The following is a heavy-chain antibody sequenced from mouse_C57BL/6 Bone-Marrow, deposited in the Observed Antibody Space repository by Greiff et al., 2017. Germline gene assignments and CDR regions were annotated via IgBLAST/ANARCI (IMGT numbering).Heavy chain of an antibody. D-gene: IGHD4-1*01. CDR2: IDPSDSYT. Sequence: QVQLQQPGAELVMPGASVKLSCKASGYTFTSYWMHWVKQRPGQGLEWIGEIDPSDSYTNYNQKFKGKSTLTVDKSSSTAYMQLSSLTSEDSAVYYCARYANWSFDYWGQGTTLTVSS. V-gene: IGHV1-69*01. CDR1: GYTFTSYW. J-gene: IGHJ2*01. CDR3: ARYANWSFDY.